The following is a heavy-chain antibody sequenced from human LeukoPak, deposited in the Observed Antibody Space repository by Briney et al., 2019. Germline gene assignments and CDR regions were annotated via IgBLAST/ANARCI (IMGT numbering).Heavy chain of an antibody. Sequence: SETLSLTCTVSGGSISSSSYYWGWIRQPPGKGLEWIGSIYYSGSTYYNPSLKSRVTVSVDTSKTQFSLKLSSVTAADTAVYYCARSGYRYGADALDIWGQGTMVTVSS. D-gene: IGHD5-18*01. CDR1: GGSISSSSYY. J-gene: IGHJ3*02. V-gene: IGHV4-39*07. CDR3: ARSGYRYGADALDI. CDR2: IYYSGST.